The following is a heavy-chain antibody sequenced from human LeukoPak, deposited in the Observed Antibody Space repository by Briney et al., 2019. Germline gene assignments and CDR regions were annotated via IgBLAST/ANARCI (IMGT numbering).Heavy chain of an antibody. J-gene: IGHJ4*02. CDR1: GGSISSSSYY. V-gene: IGHV4-39*01. CDR2: IYYSGST. Sequence: SETLSLTCTVSGGSISSSSYYWGWIRQPPGKGLEWIGSIYYSGSTYYNPSLKSRVTISVDTSKNQFSLKLSPVTAADTAVYYCARGPTRIAVSNDYWGQGTLVTVSS. CDR3: ARGPTRIAVSNDY. D-gene: IGHD6-19*01.